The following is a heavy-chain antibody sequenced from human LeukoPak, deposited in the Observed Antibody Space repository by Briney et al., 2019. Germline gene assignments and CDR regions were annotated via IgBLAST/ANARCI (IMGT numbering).Heavy chain of an antibody. J-gene: IGHJ4*02. CDR3: ARGGNYGSGTYTAFDY. V-gene: IGHV1-2*02. Sequence: ASVKVSCKASGYTFTGYYIHWVRQAPGQGLQWMGWINPNSGDTHFTQNFQGRVTMTADTSITTAYMELSRLRSDDTAVYYCARGGNYGSGTYTAFDYWGQGALVTVSS. CDR1: GYTFTGYY. CDR2: INPNSGDT. D-gene: IGHD3-10*01.